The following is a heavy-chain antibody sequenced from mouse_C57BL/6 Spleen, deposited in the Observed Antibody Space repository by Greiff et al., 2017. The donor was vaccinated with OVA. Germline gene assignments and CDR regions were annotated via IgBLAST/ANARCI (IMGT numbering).Heavy chain of an antibody. J-gene: IGHJ2*01. V-gene: IGHV1-26*01. CDR2: INPNNGGT. CDR3: ARSFITTVVGYFDY. D-gene: IGHD1-1*01. Sequence: EVQLQQSGPELVKPGASVKISCKASGYTFTDYYMNWVKQSHGKSLEWIGDINPNNGGTSYNQKFKGKATLTVDKSSSTAYMELRSLTSEDSAVYYCARSFITTVVGYFDYWGQGTTLTVSS. CDR1: GYTFTDYY.